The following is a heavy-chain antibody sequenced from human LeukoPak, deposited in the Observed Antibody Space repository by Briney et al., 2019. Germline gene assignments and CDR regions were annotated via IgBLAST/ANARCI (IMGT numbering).Heavy chain of an antibody. CDR3: ARAYYYDSSGYYKALAFDV. D-gene: IGHD3-22*01. Sequence: KPSQTLSLTCTVSGGSISSGGYYWSWIRQHPGKGLEWIGYIYYSRSTYYSPSLQSRVTISVDTSKNQFSLKLSSLTAADTAVYYCARAYYYDSSGYYKALAFDVWGQGTMVTASS. CDR1: GGSISSGGYY. CDR2: IYYSRST. J-gene: IGHJ3*01. V-gene: IGHV4-31*03.